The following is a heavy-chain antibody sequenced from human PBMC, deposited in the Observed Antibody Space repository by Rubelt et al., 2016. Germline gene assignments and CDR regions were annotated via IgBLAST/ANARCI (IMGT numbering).Heavy chain of an antibody. V-gene: IGHV3-23*01. J-gene: IGHJ4*02. CDR1: GFTFSFYA. Sequence: EVHLLESGGGLVQPGGSLRLSCAASGFTFSFYAMSWVRQAPGKGLELVSALSGSGGSTYYADSVKGRFTIARDNSRNTLYLQMNSLRAEDTALYYCVFDFWGQGTRVTVSS. CDR3: VFDF. CDR2: LSGSGGST.